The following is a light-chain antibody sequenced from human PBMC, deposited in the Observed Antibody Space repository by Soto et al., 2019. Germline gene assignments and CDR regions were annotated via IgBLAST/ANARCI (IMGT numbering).Light chain of an antibody. J-gene: IGLJ3*02. CDR1: TSDVGRYNY. CDR3: NSYTTGNTWV. CDR2: DVS. V-gene: IGLV2-14*01. Sequence: QSVLTQPASVSGSPGQSITISCTGTTSDVGRYNYVSWHQQHPGKAPKLLIFDVSNRPSGVSDRFSGSKSGNTASLTISGLQAEDEADYYCNSYTTGNTWVFGGGTKVTVL.